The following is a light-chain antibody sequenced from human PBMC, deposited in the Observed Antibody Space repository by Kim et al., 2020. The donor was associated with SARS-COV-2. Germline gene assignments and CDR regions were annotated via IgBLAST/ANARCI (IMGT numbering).Light chain of an antibody. Sequence: SVSPGQTATITCSGDNLGDTFVCWYQPKPGQSPVVVIYHDNKRPSGIPERISGPNSGNTATLTISGTQSVDEANYYCQAWDSTTVIFGGGTQLTVL. J-gene: IGLJ2*01. V-gene: IGLV3-1*01. CDR2: HDN. CDR3: QAWDSTTVI. CDR1: NLGDTF.